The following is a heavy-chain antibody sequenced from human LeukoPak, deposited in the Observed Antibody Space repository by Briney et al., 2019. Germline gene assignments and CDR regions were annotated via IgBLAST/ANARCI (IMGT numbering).Heavy chain of an antibody. D-gene: IGHD6-6*01. Sequence: SETLFLTCTVSGGSISSYYWSWIRQPAGKGLEWIGRIYTSGSTNYNPSLKSRVTMSVDTSKNQFSLKLSSVTAADTAVCYRARDLEGQLANWFDPWGQGTLVTVSS. V-gene: IGHV4-4*07. CDR3: ARDLEGQLANWFDP. CDR1: GGSISSYY. J-gene: IGHJ5*02. CDR2: IYTSGST.